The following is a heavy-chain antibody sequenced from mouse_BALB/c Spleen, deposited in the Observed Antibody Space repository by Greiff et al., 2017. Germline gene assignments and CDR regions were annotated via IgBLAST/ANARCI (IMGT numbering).Heavy chain of an antibody. V-gene: IGHV3-8*02. CDR2: ISYSGST. CDR1: GDSITSGY. J-gene: IGHJ3*01. CDR3: ARSGGNYGAWFAY. Sequence: EVQLVESGPSLVKPSQTLSLTCSVTGDSITSGYWNWIRKFPGNKLEYMGYISYSGSTYYNPSLKSRISITRDTSKNQYYLQLNSVTTEDTATYYCARSGGNYGAWFAYWGQGTLVTVSA. D-gene: IGHD2-1*01.